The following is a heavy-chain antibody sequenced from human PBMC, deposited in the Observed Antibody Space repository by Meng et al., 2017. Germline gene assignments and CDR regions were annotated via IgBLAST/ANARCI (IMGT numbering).Heavy chain of an antibody. D-gene: IGHD6-13*01. V-gene: IGHV1-46*01. CDR2: INPSGGST. CDR3: ARDRREGSWYSYYYYGMDV. J-gene: IGHJ6*02. CDR1: GYTFTSYY. Sequence: ASVKVSCKASGYTFTSYYMHWVRQPPGQGLEWMGIINPSGGSTSYAQKFQGRVTMNRDTSTSTVYIELSSLRSEDTAVYYCARDRREGSWYSYYYYGMDVWGQGTTVTVSS.